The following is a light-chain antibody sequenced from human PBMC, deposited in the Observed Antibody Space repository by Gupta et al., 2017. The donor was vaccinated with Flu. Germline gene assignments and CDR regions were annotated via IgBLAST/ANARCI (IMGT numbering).Light chain of an antibody. CDR3: QHEDNLRFT. CDR1: QDISNY. J-gene: IGKJ3*01. V-gene: IGKV1-33*01. CDR2: DAS. Sequence: DIQMTQSPSSLSASVGDRVTITCQASQDISNYLNWYQQKPGKAPKLLIYDASKLETGVPSRFSGSGSGTDFTFTISSRQPEDFATYYCQHEDNLRFTFGHGTKVDIK.